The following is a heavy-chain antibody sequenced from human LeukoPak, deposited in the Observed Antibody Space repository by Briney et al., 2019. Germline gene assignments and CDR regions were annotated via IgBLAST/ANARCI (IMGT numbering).Heavy chain of an antibody. V-gene: IGHV3-9*01. CDR2: ISWNSGSE. CDR3: AKDTDYYAGLDA. J-gene: IGHJ6*02. CDR1: GFIFDDYG. D-gene: IGHD3-16*01. Sequence: GGSLRLSCIASGFIFDDYGMHWVRQGPGKGLEWVSGISWNSGSEGYADSVKGRFTISRDNAKNALYLQMNSLRTEDTALYYCAKDTDYYAGLDAWGQGTTVTVSS.